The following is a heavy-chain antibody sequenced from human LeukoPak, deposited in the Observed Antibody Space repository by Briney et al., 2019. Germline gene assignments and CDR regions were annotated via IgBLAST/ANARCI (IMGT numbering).Heavy chain of an antibody. D-gene: IGHD5-12*01. J-gene: IGHJ4*02. V-gene: IGHV4-61*01. CDR1: GGSVSSGSYY. CDR3: ARAGIVATATNFDY. CDR2: SYYIGST. Sequence: SETLSPTCSVSGGSVSSGSYYWSWIRQPPGKGLEWIGYSYYIGSTKYNPSLKSRVTISVDTPKNQFSLKVSSVTAADTAVYYCARAGIVATATNFDYWGQGTLVTVSS.